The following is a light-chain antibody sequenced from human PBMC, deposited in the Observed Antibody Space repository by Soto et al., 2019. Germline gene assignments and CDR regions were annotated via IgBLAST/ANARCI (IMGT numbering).Light chain of an antibody. CDR2: EIS. V-gene: IGLV2-8*01. CDR3: SSYAASNNFGV. CDR1: SSDVGGYNY. Sequence: QSALTQPPSASGSPGQSVTISCAGTSSDVGGYNYVSWYQQHPGKAPKLMIYEISKRPSGVPDRFSGSKSGNTASLTVSGLQAEDEADYYCSSYAASNNFGVFGSGIKLTVL. J-gene: IGLJ1*01.